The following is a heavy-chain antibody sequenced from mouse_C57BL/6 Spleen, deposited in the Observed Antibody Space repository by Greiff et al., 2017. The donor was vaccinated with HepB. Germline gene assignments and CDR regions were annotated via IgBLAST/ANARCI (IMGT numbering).Heavy chain of an antibody. D-gene: IGHD2-5*01. J-gene: IGHJ2*01. CDR2: IDPSDSYT. V-gene: IGHV1-59*01. Sequence: QVQLQQPGAELVRPGTSVKLSCKASGYTFTSYWMHWVKQRPGQGLEWIGVIDPSDSYTNYNQKFKGKATLTVDTSSSTAYMQLSSLTSEDSAVYYCARDVSNYEDYFDYWGQGTTLTVSS. CDR3: ARDVSNYEDYFDY. CDR1: GYTFTSYW.